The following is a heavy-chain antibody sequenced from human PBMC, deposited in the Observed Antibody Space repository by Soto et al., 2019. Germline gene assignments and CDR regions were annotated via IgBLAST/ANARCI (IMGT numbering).Heavy chain of an antibody. J-gene: IGHJ5*02. V-gene: IGHV4-31*03. CDR3: ARGLSLGWLTDEVEFDP. D-gene: IGHD5-12*01. CDR1: GGSISSGGYY. CDR2: IYYSGST. Sequence: SETLSLTCTVSGGSISSGGYYWSWIRQHPGKGLEWIGYIYYSGSTYYNPSLKSRVTISVDTSKNQFSLKLSSVTAADTAVYYCARGLSLGWLTDEVEFDPWGQGTLVTVSS.